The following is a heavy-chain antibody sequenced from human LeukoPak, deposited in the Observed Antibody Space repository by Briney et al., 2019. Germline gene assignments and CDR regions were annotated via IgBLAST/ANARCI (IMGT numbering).Heavy chain of an antibody. V-gene: IGHV3-11*06. D-gene: IGHD6-19*01. J-gene: IGHJ6*02. CDR1: GFTFSDYY. CDR2: ISNSGIYT. Sequence: KPGGSLRLSCAASGFTFSDYYMSWIRQAPGKGLEWVSYISNSGIYTNYADSAKGRFAISRDNSKHSLYLQMNSLRADDTAVYFCARAGAMDVWGQGTAVTVSS. CDR3: ARAGAMDV.